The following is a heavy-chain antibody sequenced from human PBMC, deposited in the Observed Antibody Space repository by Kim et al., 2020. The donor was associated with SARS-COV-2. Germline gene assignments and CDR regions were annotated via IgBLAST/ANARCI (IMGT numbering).Heavy chain of an antibody. Sequence: GGSLRLSCAASGFTFDDYAMHWVRQAPGKGLEWVSGISWNSGSIGYADSVKGRFTISRDNAKNSLYLQMNSLRAEDTALYYCAKAMGTMVRGRTDYWGQGTLVTVSS. CDR3: AKAMGTMVRGRTDY. D-gene: IGHD3-10*01. V-gene: IGHV3-9*01. CDR1: GFTFDDYA. J-gene: IGHJ4*02. CDR2: ISWNSGSI.